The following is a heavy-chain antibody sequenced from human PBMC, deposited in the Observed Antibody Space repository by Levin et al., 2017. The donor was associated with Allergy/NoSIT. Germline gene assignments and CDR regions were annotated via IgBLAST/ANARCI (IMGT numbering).Heavy chain of an antibody. V-gene: IGHV1-46*01. CDR2: INPSGGST. J-gene: IGHJ6*02. Sequence: ASVKVSCKASGYTFTIYYMHWVRQAPGQGLEWMGIINPSGGSTSYAQKFQGRVTMTRDTSTSTVYMEVSSLRSEDTAEYFCARDFQGAVAVGGMDVWGQGTTVTVSS. D-gene: IGHD6-19*01. CDR3: ARDFQGAVAVGGMDV. CDR1: GYTFTIYY.